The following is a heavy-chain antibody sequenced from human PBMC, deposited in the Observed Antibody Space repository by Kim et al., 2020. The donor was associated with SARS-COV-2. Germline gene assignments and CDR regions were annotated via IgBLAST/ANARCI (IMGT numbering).Heavy chain of an antibody. CDR2: IYHSGST. CDR3: ARWGGNDILTGYFGEAEYFQH. V-gene: IGHV4-4*02. Sequence: SETLSLTCAVSGGSISSSNWWSWVRQPPGKGLEWIGEIYHSGSTNYNPSLKSRVTISVDKSKNQFSLKLSSVTAADTAVYYCARWGGNDILTGYFGEAEYFQHWGQGTLVTVSS. D-gene: IGHD3-9*01. CDR1: GGSISSSNW. J-gene: IGHJ1*01.